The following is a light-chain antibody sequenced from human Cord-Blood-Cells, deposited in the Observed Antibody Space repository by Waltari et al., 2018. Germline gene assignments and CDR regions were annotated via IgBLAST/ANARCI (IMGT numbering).Light chain of an antibody. J-gene: IGLJ2*01. CDR1: KLGDKY. Sequence: TQPPSVSVSPGQTASITCSGDKLGDKYACWYQQKPGQSPVLVIYQDSKRPSGIPERFSGSNSGNTATLTISGTQAMDEADYYCQAWDSSYVVFGGGTKLTVL. CDR3: QAWDSSYVV. CDR2: QDS. V-gene: IGLV3-1*01.